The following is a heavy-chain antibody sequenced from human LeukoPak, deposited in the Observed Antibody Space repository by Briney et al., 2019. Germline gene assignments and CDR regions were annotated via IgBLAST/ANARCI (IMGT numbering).Heavy chain of an antibody. D-gene: IGHD2-2*01. Sequence: GGSLRLSCAASGFTFDDYGMSWVRQAPGKGLEWVSGINWNGGSTGYADSVTGRFTISRDNAKNSLYLQMNSLRAEDTALYYCARGLYCSSTSRYDYYYYYMDVWGKGTTVTVSS. CDR1: GFTFDDYG. CDR3: ARGLYCSSTSRYDYYYYYMDV. V-gene: IGHV3-20*04. CDR2: INWNGGST. J-gene: IGHJ6*03.